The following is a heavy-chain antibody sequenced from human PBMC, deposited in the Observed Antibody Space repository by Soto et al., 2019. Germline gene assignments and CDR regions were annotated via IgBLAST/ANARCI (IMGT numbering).Heavy chain of an antibody. CDR1: GFTFSSYA. D-gene: IGHD3-10*01. CDR3: ATIWFGELLYHNNWFDP. CDR2: ISGSGGST. Sequence: GGSLRLSCAASGFTFSSYAMSWVRQAPGKGLEWVSAISGSGGSTYYADSVKGRFTISRDNSKNTLYLQMNSLRAEDTAVYYCATIWFGELLYHNNWFDPWGQGTLVTVSS. J-gene: IGHJ5*02. V-gene: IGHV3-23*01.